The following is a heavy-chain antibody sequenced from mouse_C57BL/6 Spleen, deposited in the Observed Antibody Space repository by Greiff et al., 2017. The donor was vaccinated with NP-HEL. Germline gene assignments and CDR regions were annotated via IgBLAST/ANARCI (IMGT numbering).Heavy chain of an antibody. CDR1: GYTFTEYT. D-gene: IGHD4-1*01. V-gene: IGHV1-62-2*01. CDR3: ARHEESPSNWDDFDY. CDR2: FYPGSGSI. Sequence: VKLVESGAELVKPGASVKLSCKASGYTFTEYTIHWVKQRSGQGLEWIGWFYPGSGSIKYNEKFKDKATLTADKSSSTAYMELSRLTSEDSAVYFCARHEESPSNWDDFDYWGQGTTLTVSS. J-gene: IGHJ2*01.